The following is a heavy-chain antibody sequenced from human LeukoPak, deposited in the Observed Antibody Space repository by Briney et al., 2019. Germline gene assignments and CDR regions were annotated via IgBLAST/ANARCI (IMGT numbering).Heavy chain of an antibody. J-gene: IGHJ4*02. CDR3: ARGYCGGGRCYSTDY. V-gene: IGHV5-51*01. CDR2: IYPGDSET. D-gene: IGHD2-15*01. Sequence: GESLKISCKGSGYIFSNYWIGWVRQMPGKGLEWMGIIYPGDSETRYSPSFQGQVTISADKSISTAYLQWNSLKASDTAMYYCARGYCGGGRCYSTDYWGQGTLVTVSS. CDR1: GYIFSNYW.